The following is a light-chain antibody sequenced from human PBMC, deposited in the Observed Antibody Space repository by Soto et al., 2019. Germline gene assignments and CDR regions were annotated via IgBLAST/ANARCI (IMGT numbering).Light chain of an antibody. J-gene: IGKJ1*01. V-gene: IGKV3-20*01. CDR2: AAS. CDR1: QNVNSNY. Sequence: EIVLTQSPGTLSLSPGERATLSCRASQNVNSNYLAWYQQKPGQAHRLRIYAASNRTAGIPDRFSGSGSLTDFTLSINRLEPEDFSVYFCQLYGSSPLWTFGHGTKMEIK. CDR3: QLYGSSPLWT.